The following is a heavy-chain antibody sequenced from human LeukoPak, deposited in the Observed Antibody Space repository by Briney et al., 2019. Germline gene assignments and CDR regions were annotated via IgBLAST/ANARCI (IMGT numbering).Heavy chain of an antibody. J-gene: IGHJ4*02. CDR3: ARGSSSWYGIFDY. V-gene: IGHV3-20*04. D-gene: IGHD6-13*01. CDR1: GFTFDEYG. CDR2: FNWDGGRT. Sequence: GGSLRLSCAASGFTFDEYGMSWVRQPPGKGLEWVAGFNWDGGRTGYAASVKGRFTISRDNSKNSLYLQMNSLRVEDTASYYCARGSSSWYGIFDYWGQGILVTVSS.